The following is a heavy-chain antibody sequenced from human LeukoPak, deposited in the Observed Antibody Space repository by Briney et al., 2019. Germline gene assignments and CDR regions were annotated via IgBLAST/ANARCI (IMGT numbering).Heavy chain of an antibody. Sequence: ASVKVSCKTFGYTFTYYYLHWVRQAPGQGLEWMGWFNPNSVGTNSAQKFQGRVTMTSDTSITTAYMELTSLRSDDTAVYYCAREAPGSGNFDGWGQGTLVTVSS. D-gene: IGHD3-10*01. CDR1: GYTFTYYY. J-gene: IGHJ4*02. V-gene: IGHV1-2*02. CDR2: FNPNSVGT. CDR3: AREAPGSGNFDG.